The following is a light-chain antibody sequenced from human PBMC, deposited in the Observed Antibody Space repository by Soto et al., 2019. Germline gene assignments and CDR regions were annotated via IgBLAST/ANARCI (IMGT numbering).Light chain of an antibody. CDR2: WAS. CDR3: QQYDSSPPT. J-gene: IGKJ1*01. Sequence: DIVMTQSPDSLSVSPGERATINCKSSQNVLYSSNNKNYLAWYQQNPGQPPKLLIYWASTRESGVPDRFSGSGSGTDFTLTISSLQAEDVAVYYCQQYDSSPPTFGQGTKVEIK. V-gene: IGKV4-1*01. CDR1: QNVLYSSNNKNY.